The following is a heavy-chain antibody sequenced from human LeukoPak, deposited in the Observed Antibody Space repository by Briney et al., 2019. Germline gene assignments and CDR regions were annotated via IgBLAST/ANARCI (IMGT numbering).Heavy chain of an antibody. D-gene: IGHD4-23*01. CDR1: GFTFSFYA. CDR2: ITGDGGRT. CDR3: VKDPFYGGNPLYYFHY. Sequence: GSLRLSCSASGFTFSFYAMHWVRQAPGKRPECVSAITGDGGRTYYADAVKGRFTISRDNSKNTLYLQKNGLRADDTAIYYCVKDPFYGGNPLYYFHYWGQGTLVTVSS. J-gene: IGHJ4*02. V-gene: IGHV3-64D*06.